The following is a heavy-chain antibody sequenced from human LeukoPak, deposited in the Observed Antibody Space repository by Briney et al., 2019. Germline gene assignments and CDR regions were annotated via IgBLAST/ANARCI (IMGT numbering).Heavy chain of an antibody. V-gene: IGHV3-74*01. J-gene: IGHJ4*02. Sequence: GGSLRLSCAASSFTFSKYWFHWVRQAPGKGLDWVSRIDTNGRTRDYADSVKGRFTISRDNAKNTLFLEMNSLRAEDTAVYYCARDLAGADDYWGQGTLVTVSS. CDR1: SFTFSKYW. CDR3: ARDLAGADDY. CDR2: IDTNGRTR. D-gene: IGHD6-13*01.